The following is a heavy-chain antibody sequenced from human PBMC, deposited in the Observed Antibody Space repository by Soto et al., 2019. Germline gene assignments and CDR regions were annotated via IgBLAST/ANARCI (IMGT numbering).Heavy chain of an antibody. Sequence: XVSLRLSFEASGFIFSSFAMHWVRQAPGKGLEWVAIISYDGSMKQSADSVKGRFTISRDNSNNTLHLYMNSLRPEDTAIYYCARDKEAVGPNWFDPWGQGTLVTVSS. CDR1: GFIFSSFA. CDR3: ARDKEAVGPNWFDP. V-gene: IGHV3-30-3*01. J-gene: IGHJ5*02. D-gene: IGHD6-19*01. CDR2: ISYDGSMK.